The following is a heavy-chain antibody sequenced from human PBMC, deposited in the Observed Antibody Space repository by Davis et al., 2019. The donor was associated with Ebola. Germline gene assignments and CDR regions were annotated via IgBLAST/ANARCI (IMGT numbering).Heavy chain of an antibody. Sequence: PGGSLRLSCAASGFTVSNSYMSWVRQAPGKGLEWVSVIYSDGAADYAGSGKGRFAISRDISKNTVYLQMNSLRGDDTAVYYCARGRNDYGDYPFWGQGTMVTVSS. J-gene: IGHJ3*01. CDR2: IYSDGAA. CDR1: GFTVSNSY. V-gene: IGHV3-53*01. D-gene: IGHD4-17*01. CDR3: ARGRNDYGDYPF.